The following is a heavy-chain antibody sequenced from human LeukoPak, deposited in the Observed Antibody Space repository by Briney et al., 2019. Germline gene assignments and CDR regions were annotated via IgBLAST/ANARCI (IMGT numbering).Heavy chain of an antibody. Sequence: ASVKVSCTASGYTFTSYGISWVRQAPGQGLEWMGWISAYNGNTNYAQKLQGRVTMTADTSTSTAYMELRSLRSDDTAVYYCARARGYGTLYYSYMDVWGKGTTVTVSS. CDR1: GYTFTSYG. J-gene: IGHJ6*03. CDR2: ISAYNGNT. D-gene: IGHD5-18*01. CDR3: ARARGYGTLYYSYMDV. V-gene: IGHV1-18*01.